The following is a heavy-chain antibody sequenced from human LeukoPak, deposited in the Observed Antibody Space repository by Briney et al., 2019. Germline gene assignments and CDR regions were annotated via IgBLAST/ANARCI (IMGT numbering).Heavy chain of an antibody. J-gene: IGHJ6*02. CDR2: INHSGST. CDR3: ASRGDPRSSGYYHATNYYGMDV. D-gene: IGHD3-22*01. CDR1: GGSVSGYY. V-gene: IGHV4-34*01. Sequence: SETLSLTCGVYGGSVSGYYWNWIRQPPGKGLEWIGEINHSGSTSYNPPLKSRVTISLDTSKNQFSLKLRSVTAADTAVYYCASRGDPRSSGYYHATNYYGMDVWGQGTTVTVSS.